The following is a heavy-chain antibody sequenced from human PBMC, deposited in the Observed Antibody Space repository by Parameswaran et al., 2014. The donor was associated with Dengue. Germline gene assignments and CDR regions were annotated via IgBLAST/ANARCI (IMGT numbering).Heavy chain of an antibody. CDR2: INPSGGST. V-gene: IGHV1-46*01. Sequence: WVRQAPGQGLEWMGIINPSGGSTSYAQKFQGRVTMTRDTSTSTVYMELSSLRSEDTAVYYCARVGYYYDSSGYPIFDIWGQGTMVTVSS. D-gene: IGHD3-22*01. CDR3: ARVGYYYDSSGYPIFDI. J-gene: IGHJ3*02.